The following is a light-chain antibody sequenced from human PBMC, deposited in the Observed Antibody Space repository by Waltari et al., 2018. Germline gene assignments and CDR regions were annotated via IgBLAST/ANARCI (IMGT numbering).Light chain of an antibody. CDR1: STDGEGYDP. CDR3: SSYAGGSSLM. Sequence: QSALTQPPPASGSPGQSIPIPCPGISTDGEGYDPVFWYQQHPGKAPKLLIYEVTKRPSGVPDRFSGSKSDNTASLAVSGLQAEDEADYYCSSYAGGSSLMFGGGTKLTVL. J-gene: IGLJ3*02. V-gene: IGLV2-8*01. CDR2: EVT.